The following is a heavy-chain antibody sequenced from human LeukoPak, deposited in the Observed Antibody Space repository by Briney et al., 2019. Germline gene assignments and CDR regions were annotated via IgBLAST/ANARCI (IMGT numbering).Heavy chain of an antibody. CDR1: GYTFTGFY. V-gene: IGHV1-2*06. J-gene: IGHJ4*02. D-gene: IGHD3-16*01. CDR3: ARDHDYEGLKGNY. Sequence: ASVKVSCKPSGYTFTGFYIHWVRQAPGQGLEYMGRINTHNGGTVYALQFQGRLSMTRDTPISTAYMELQRLRSEDTAVYYCARDHDYEGLKGNYWGRGTMVTVSS. CDR2: INTHNGGT.